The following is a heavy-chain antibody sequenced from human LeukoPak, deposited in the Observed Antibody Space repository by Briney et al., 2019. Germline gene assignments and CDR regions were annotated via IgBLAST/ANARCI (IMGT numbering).Heavy chain of an antibody. CDR2: IYHSGST. D-gene: IGHD2-2*02. Sequence: SETLSLTCTVSGYSISSGYYWGWIRQPPGKGLEWIGGIYHSGSTYYNPSLKSRVTISVDTSKNQFSLKLSSVTAADTAVYYCARSIPDIVVVPAAIQGAFDIWGQGTMVTVSS. CDR1: GYSISSGYY. J-gene: IGHJ3*02. CDR3: ARSIPDIVVVPAAIQGAFDI. V-gene: IGHV4-38-2*02.